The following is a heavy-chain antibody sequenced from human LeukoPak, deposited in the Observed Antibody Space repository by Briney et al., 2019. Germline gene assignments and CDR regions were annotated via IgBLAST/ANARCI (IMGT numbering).Heavy chain of an antibody. V-gene: IGHV1-2*06. CDR2: INPNSVGT. CDR1: GYTFTGYY. CDR3: ARGGSSGRYTLDY. J-gene: IGHJ4*02. Sequence: ASVKVSCKASGYTFTGYYMHWVRQAPGHGLEWMGLINPNSVGTNYAQKFQGRVTMTRDTSISTAYMELSSLTSDDTAVYYCARGGSSGRYTLDYWGQGTLVTVSS. D-gene: IGHD6-19*01.